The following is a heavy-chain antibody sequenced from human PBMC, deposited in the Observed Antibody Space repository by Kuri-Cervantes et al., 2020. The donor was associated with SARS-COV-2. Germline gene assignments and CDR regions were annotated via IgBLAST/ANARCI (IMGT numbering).Heavy chain of an antibody. J-gene: IGHJ4*02. D-gene: IGHD5-18*01. CDR1: GFTFSDYY. CDR2: ISYDGSNK. CDR3: AKDQGDSYGISYFDY. Sequence: GGSLRLSCAASGFTFSDYYMSWIRQAPGKGLEWVAVISYDGSNKYYADSVKGRFTISRDNSKNTLYLQMNSLGAEDTAVYYCAKDQGDSYGISYFDYWGQGTLVTVSS. V-gene: IGHV3-30*18.